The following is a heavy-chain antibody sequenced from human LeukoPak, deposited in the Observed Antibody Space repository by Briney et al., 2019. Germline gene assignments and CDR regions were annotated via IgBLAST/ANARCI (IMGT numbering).Heavy chain of an antibody. V-gene: IGHV5-51*01. CDR3: VRLVGSGQLSSPIDI. Sequence: VESLKISCKGSGYSFTRHWIGWVRQMSVKGLEWMGIIYPGDSDTRYSSSFQGQLTISASKSISTAHLQFSSLMASDTTNNYCVRLVGSGQLSSPIDIWGQGTVVTVSS. CDR1: GYSFTRHW. CDR2: IYPGDSDT. J-gene: IGHJ3*02. D-gene: IGHD3-16*02.